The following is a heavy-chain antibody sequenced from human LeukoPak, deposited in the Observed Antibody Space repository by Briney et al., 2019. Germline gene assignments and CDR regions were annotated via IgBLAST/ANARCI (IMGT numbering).Heavy chain of an antibody. D-gene: IGHD3-22*01. CDR2: ISRSGSTI. Sequence: PGGSLRLSCGASGFSFSDYYMSWIRQAPGKGLEWVSYISRSGSTIYYADSVKGRFTISRDNAKNSLYLQMNSLRAEDTALYYCAKGKARNYYDSSGYYQLDTCFDYWGQGTLVTVSS. CDR3: AKGKARNYYDSSGYYQLDTCFDY. V-gene: IGHV3-11*01. CDR1: GFSFSDYY. J-gene: IGHJ4*02.